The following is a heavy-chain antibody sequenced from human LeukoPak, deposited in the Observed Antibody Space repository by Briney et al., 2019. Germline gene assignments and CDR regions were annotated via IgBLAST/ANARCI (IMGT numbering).Heavy chain of an antibody. CDR2: IYPGDSDT. J-gene: IGHJ3*02. V-gene: IGHV5-51*01. CDR3: ARLSMIDTFDI. Sequence: GESLKISCQASGYSFMTYWIGWVRQMPGKGLEWMAIIYPGDSDTRYSPSFQDQVTISADKSINTAYLHWRSLKASDTAMYYCARLSMIDTFDIWGLGTVVTVSS. D-gene: IGHD3-22*01. CDR1: GYSFMTYW.